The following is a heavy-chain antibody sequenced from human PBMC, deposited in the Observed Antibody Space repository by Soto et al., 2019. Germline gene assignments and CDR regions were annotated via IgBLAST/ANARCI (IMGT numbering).Heavy chain of an antibody. CDR2: INHSGST. Sequence: QVQLQQWGAGLLKPSETLSLTCAVYGGSFSGYYWSWIRQPPGKGLEWIGEINHSGSTNYNPSLKRRVTISVDTSKNQFSLKLSSVTAADTAVYYCARGIGSGSPCWFDPWGQGTLVTVSS. J-gene: IGHJ5*02. V-gene: IGHV4-34*01. CDR1: GGSFSGYY. D-gene: IGHD3-10*01. CDR3: ARGIGSGSPCWFDP.